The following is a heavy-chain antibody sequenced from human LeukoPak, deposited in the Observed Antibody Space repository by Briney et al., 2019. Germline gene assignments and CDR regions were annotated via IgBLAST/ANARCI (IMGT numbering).Heavy chain of an antibody. CDR2: ISGSGGST. V-gene: IGHV3-23*01. CDR1: GFTFSSYG. J-gene: IGHJ6*03. CDR3: AKGALSPRGYYYYMDV. D-gene: IGHD3-3*02. Sequence: GGSLRLSCAASGFTFSSYGMSWVRQAPGKGLEWVSAISGSGGSTYYADSVKGRFTISRDNSKNTLYLQMNSLRAEDTAVYYCAKGALSPRGYYYYMDVWGKGTTVTISS.